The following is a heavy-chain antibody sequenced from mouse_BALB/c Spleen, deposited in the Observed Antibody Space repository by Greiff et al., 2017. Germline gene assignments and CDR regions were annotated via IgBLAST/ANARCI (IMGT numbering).Heavy chain of an antibody. CDR3: ARGRSSYFDY. J-gene: IGHJ2*01. Sequence: EVKLVESGGDLVKPGGSLKLSCAASGFTFSSYGMSWVRQTPDKRLEWVATISSGGSYTYYPDSVKGRFTISRDNAKNTLYLQMSSLKSEDTAMYYCARGRSSYFDYWGQGTTLTVSS. D-gene: IGHD1-1*01. V-gene: IGHV5-6*02. CDR2: ISSGGSYT. CDR1: GFTFSSYG.